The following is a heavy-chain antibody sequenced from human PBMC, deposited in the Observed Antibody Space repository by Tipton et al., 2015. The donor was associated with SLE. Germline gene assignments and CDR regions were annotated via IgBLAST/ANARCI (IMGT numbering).Heavy chain of an antibody. CDR3: LRSPNYYYGMDV. Sequence: SLRLSCVASGFTLSGYPMHWVRQAPGKGLEWVAVIWYDGSNKYYADSVKGRFTISRDNSKNTLYLQMNSLRAEDTAVYYCLRSPNYYYGMDVWGQGTTVTVSS. CDR1: GFTLSGYP. V-gene: IGHV3-30*04. J-gene: IGHJ6*02. CDR2: IWYDGSNK.